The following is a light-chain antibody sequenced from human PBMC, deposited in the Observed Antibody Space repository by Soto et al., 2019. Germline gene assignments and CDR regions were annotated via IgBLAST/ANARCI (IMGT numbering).Light chain of an antibody. CDR2: GAS. CDR3: QQYNNWPYT. V-gene: IGKV3-15*01. J-gene: IGKJ2*01. CDR1: QSVSSN. Sequence: EIVMTQSPATLSVSPGERATLSCRARQSVSSNLAWYQQKPGQAPRLLIYGASTRATGIPARFSGSGSGTEFTLTISSLQSEDFAVYYCQQYNNWPYTFGQGTMLEIK.